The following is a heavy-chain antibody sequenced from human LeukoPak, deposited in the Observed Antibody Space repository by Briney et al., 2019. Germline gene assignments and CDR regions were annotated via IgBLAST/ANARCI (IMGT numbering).Heavy chain of an antibody. V-gene: IGHV1-69*05. CDR1: GGTFSSYA. J-gene: IGHJ4*02. CDR3: ASLTVGDFDY. Sequence: GASVKVSCKASGGTFSSYAISWVRQAPGQGLEWMGGIIPIFGTANYTQKFQGRVTITTDESTSTAYMELSSLRSEDTAVYYCASLTVGDFDYWGQGTLVTVSS. CDR2: IIPIFGTA. D-gene: IGHD4-11*01.